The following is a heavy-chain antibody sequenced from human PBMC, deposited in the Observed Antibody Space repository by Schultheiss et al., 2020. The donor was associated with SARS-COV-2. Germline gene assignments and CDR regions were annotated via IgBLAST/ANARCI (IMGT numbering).Heavy chain of an antibody. V-gene: IGHV4-34*01. D-gene: IGHD3-22*01. Sequence: SQTLSLTCAVYGGSFSGYYWSWIRQPPGKGLEWIGEINHSGSTNYNPSLKSRVTISVDTSKNQFSLKLSSVTAADTAVCYGARGRLFRSWYYDSSGFSLSPFDYWGQGTLVTVSS. CDR2: INHSGST. J-gene: IGHJ4*02. CDR1: GGSFSGYY. CDR3: ARGRLFRSWYYDSSGFSLSPFDY.